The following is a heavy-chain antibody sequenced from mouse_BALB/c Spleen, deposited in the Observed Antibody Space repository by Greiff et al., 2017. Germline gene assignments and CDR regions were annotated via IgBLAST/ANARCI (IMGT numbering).Heavy chain of an antibody. CDR3: ARITTGGYFDV. D-gene: IGHD1-1*01. J-gene: IGHJ1*01. Sequence: EVQLQQSGPGLVKPSQSLSLTCSVTGYSITSGYYWNWIRQFPGNKLEWMGYISYDGSNNYNPSLKNRISITRDTSKNQFFLKLNSVTTEDTATYYCARITTGGYFDVWGAGTTVTVSS. CDR1: GYSITSGYY. CDR2: ISYDGSN. V-gene: IGHV3-6*02.